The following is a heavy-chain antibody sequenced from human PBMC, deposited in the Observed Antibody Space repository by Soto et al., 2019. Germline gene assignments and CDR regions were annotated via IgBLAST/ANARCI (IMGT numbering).Heavy chain of an antibody. V-gene: IGHV3-30*18. CDR3: AKEMYPRTVLDSSSPWGAY. D-gene: IGHD6-6*01. Sequence: SLRLSCAVSGLTFSDYGMHWVPQAPVKGLERVAVMSYAVTYKYYADSVKGRLTISRDLYGNTLFLQMNSLRLEDTAVYFCAKEMYPRTVLDSSSPWGAYWGKVNLVTAPQ. CDR1: GLTFSDYG. J-gene: IGHJ4*02. CDR2: MSYAVTYK.